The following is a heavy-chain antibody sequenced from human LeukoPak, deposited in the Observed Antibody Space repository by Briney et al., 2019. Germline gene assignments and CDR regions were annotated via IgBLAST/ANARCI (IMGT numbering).Heavy chain of an antibody. J-gene: IGHJ3*02. Sequence: TLSLTCSVSGGSISIGGDCWSWIRQHPGKGREWIGYIYYNGNTYYNPSLKSRLTISGDTSENQFSLKLSSVPAAGTAVYYCVRNFDSYNAFDIWGQGTMVTASS. D-gene: IGHD3-22*01. V-gene: IGHV4-31*03. CDR3: VRNFDSYNAFDI. CDR1: GGSISIGGDC. CDR2: IYYNGNT.